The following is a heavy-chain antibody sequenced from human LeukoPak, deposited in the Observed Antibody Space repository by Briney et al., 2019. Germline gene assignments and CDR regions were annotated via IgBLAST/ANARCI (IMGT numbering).Heavy chain of an antibody. Sequence: QPGGSLRLSCAASGFSFTTYGMHWVRQAPGKGLEWVTFMQYDGSEEYYADSVKGRFTISRDNSKNTLYLQMGSLRGEDTAVYYCAGKAAAYYFVYWGQGTLVTVSS. CDR2: MQYDGSEE. J-gene: IGHJ4*02. CDR3: AGKAAAYYFVY. CDR1: GFSFTTYG. D-gene: IGHD2-2*01. V-gene: IGHV3-30*02.